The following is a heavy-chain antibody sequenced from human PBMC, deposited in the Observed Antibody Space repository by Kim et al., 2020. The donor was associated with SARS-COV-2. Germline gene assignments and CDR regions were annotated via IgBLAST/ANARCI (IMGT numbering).Heavy chain of an antibody. J-gene: IGHJ4*02. CDR1: GYTFTNHA. Sequence: ASVKVSCKASGYTFTNHAMHWVRQAPGQGLEWMGWIDAGSGKTKYSQKFQGRVTITRDTSARTAYMELSGLRSEDTALYYCARDATMSSSGWYYFDYWGQGTLVTVSS. CDR3: ARDATMSSSGWYYFDY. V-gene: IGHV1-3*01. CDR2: IDAGSGKT. D-gene: IGHD6-19*01.